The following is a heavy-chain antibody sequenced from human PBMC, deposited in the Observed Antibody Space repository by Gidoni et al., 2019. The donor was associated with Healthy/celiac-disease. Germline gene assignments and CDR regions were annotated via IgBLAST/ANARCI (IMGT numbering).Heavy chain of an antibody. D-gene: IGHD3-3*01. CDR2: ISYDGSNK. J-gene: IGHJ6*02. CDR3: ARDAYYDFWSGYYPINYYYGMDV. CDR1: GFTFSSYA. V-gene: IGHV3-30*01. Sequence: QVQLVESGGGVVQPGRSLRLSCAASGFTFSSYAMHWVRQAPGKGLEGVAVISYDGSNKYYADSGKGRFTISRDNSKNTLYLQMNSLRAEDTAVYYCARDAYYDFWSGYYPINYYYGMDVWGQGTTVTVSS.